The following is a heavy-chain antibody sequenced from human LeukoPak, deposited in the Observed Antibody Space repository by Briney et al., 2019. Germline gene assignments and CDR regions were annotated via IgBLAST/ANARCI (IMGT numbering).Heavy chain of an antibody. CDR3: ARDMALSYCGGDCLPDY. V-gene: IGHV4-30-2*01. J-gene: IGHJ4*02. Sequence: PSQTLSLTCAVSGGSISSGGYSWSWIRQPPGKGLEWIGYIYHSGSTYYNPSLKSRVTVSLDTSKNQFSLTLTSVTAADTAVYYCARDMALSYCGGDCLPDYWGQGILVTVSS. CDR2: IYHSGST. CDR1: GGSISSGGYS. D-gene: IGHD2-21*02.